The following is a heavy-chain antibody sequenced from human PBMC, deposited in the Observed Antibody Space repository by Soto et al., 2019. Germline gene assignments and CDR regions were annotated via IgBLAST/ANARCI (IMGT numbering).Heavy chain of an antibody. V-gene: IGHV3-23*05. D-gene: IGHD5-18*01. CDR3: AKGGYNYGFLFDC. J-gene: IGHJ4*02. Sequence: EVQLLESGGGLVQPGGSLRLSCAASGFTFSTYAMSWVRQAPGKGLEWVSTIDNSGGITYYADSVKGRFTISRDNSKNTLYLQMNSLRAEDTAVYYWAKGGYNYGFLFDCWGQGTLVTVSS. CDR2: IDNSGGIT. CDR1: GFTFSTYA.